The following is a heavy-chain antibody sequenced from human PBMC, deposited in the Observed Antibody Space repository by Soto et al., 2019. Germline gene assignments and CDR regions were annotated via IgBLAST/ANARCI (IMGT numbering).Heavy chain of an antibody. CDR2: IIPIFGTA. V-gene: IGHV1-69*01. J-gene: IGHJ6*02. CDR1: GGTFSSYA. Sequence: QVQLVQSGAEVKKPGSSVKVSCKASGGTFSSYAISWVRQAPGQVLEWMGGIIPIFGTANYAQKFQGRVTITADESTSTAYMELSSLRSEDTAVYYCARWFGELMGQGYYYYYGMDVWGQGTTVTVSS. D-gene: IGHD3-10*01. CDR3: ARWFGELMGQGYYYYYGMDV.